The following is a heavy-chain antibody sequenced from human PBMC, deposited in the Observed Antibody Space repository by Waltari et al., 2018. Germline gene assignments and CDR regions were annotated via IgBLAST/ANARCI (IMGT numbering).Heavy chain of an antibody. CDR1: GFTFSNYW. CDR2: IRGEGNEK. CDR3: ATSRFEAAYDI. V-gene: IGHV3-7*01. D-gene: IGHD3-3*01. Sequence: EVQLVESGGGLVQPGGSLRLSCAASGFTFSNYWMTWVRQAPGKGLEWVANIRGEGNEKHYVDSAKVRFTISRDNVQNSLYLEMNSLRVEDTAVYYCATSRFEAAYDIWGRGTMVTVSS. J-gene: IGHJ3*02.